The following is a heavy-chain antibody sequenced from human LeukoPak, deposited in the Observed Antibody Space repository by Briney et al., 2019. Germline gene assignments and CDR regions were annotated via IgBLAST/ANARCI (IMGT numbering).Heavy chain of an antibody. V-gene: IGHV3-20*01. J-gene: IGHJ5*02. CDR3: ARDVGHEYFWFDP. D-gene: IGHD2/OR15-2a*01. Sequence: GGSLRLSCAASGFTFENYGMSWVRQVPGKGLEWVSGINWSGGSTDYADSVKGRFTISRDNAKNSVYLQMNNLRAEDTALYHCARDVGHEYFWFDPWGQGTLVTVSS. CDR2: INWSGGST. CDR1: GFTFENYG.